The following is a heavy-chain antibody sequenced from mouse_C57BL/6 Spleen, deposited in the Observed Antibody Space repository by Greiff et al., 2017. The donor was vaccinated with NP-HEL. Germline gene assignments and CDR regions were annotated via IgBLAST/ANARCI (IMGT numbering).Heavy chain of an antibody. CDR2: ISSGSSTI. CDR1: GFTFSDYG. V-gene: IGHV5-17*01. J-gene: IGHJ1*03. Sequence: EVQVVESGGGLVKPGGSLKLSCAASGFTFSDYGMHWVRQAPEKGLEWVAYISSGSSTIYYADTVKGRFTISRDNAKNTLFLQMTSLRSEDTAMYYCARDYSNYDWYFEVWGTGTTVTVSS. D-gene: IGHD2-5*01. CDR3: ARDYSNYDWYFEV.